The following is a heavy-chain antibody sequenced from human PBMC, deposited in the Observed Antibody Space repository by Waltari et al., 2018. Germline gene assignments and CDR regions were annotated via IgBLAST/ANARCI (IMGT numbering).Heavy chain of an antibody. V-gene: IGHV4-59*01. D-gene: IGHD3-22*01. CDR3: ARGVGIYYDSSGYHAPHDWDAFDI. CDR2: IYYSGTT. CDR1: GGSISSYY. Sequence: QVQLQESGPGLVKPSETLSLTCTVSGGSISSYYWSWIRQPPGKGLEWIGYIYYSGTTNYTPSLKSRVTISVDTSKNQFSLKLSSVTAADTAVYYCARGVGIYYDSSGYHAPHDWDAFDIWGQGTMVTVSS. J-gene: IGHJ3*02.